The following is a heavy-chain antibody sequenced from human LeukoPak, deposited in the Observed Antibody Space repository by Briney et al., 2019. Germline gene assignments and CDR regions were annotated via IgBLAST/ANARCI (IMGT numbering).Heavy chain of an antibody. V-gene: IGHV3-23*01. CDR2: ISGSGGST. Sequence: GGSLRLSCAASGFTFSSYAMSWVRQAPGKGLEWVSAISGSGGSTYYADSVKGRFTISRDNSKNTLYLQMNSLRAEDTAVYYCAKTTTMIVVDHDAFDIWGQGTMVTVSS. J-gene: IGHJ3*02. D-gene: IGHD3-22*01. CDR3: AKTTTMIVVDHDAFDI. CDR1: GFTFSSYA.